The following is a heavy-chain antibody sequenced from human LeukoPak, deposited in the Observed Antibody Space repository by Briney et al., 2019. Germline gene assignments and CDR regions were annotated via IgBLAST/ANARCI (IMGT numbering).Heavy chain of an antibody. CDR3: ARGRLQQLGRRFFDY. D-gene: IGHD6-13*01. Sequence: GASVKVSCKASGYTFTDYQIHWVRQAPGQGLECLGWINPNSGATNYAQKFQGRVTMTRDTSISTAYMELSRVRSDDTAVYYCARGRLQQLGRRFFDYWGQGTLVTVSS. J-gene: IGHJ4*02. CDR2: INPNSGAT. V-gene: IGHV1-2*02. CDR1: GYTFTDYQ.